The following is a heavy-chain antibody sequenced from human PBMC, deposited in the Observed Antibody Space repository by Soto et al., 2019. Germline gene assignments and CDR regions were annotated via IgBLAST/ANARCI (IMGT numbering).Heavy chain of an antibody. J-gene: IGHJ4*02. D-gene: IGHD3-10*01. CDR3: AKDSGRGSADYYFDY. Sequence: QVQLVESGGGVVQPGRSLRLSCAAPGFTFSAYGMHWVRQAPGKGLERVAVISNDGNNKYHADSVKGRFTISRDNSKNTLYLQMNSLRAEDTAVYYCAKDSGRGSADYYFDYWGRGTLVTVSS. V-gene: IGHV3-30*18. CDR1: GFTFSAYG. CDR2: ISNDGNNK.